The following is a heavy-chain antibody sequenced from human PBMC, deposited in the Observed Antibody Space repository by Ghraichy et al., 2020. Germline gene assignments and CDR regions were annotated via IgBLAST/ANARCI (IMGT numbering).Heavy chain of an antibody. Sequence: SQTLSLTCAVYGGSFSGYYWSWIRQPPGKGLEWIGEINHSGSTNYNPSLKSRVTISVDTSKNQFSLKLSSVTAADTAVYYCARVVAVAAWFDPWGQGTLVTVSS. CDR2: INHSGST. V-gene: IGHV4-34*01. J-gene: IGHJ5*02. D-gene: IGHD6-19*01. CDR3: ARVVAVAAWFDP. CDR1: GGSFSGYY.